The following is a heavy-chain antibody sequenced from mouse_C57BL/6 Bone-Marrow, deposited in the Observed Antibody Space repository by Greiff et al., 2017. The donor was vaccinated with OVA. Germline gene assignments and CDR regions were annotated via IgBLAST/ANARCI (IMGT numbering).Heavy chain of an antibody. CDR1: GYTFTSYG. CDR2: IYPRSGNT. D-gene: IGHD1-1*01. V-gene: IGHV1-81*01. CDR3: ARGVYYGSSLYAMDY. J-gene: IGHJ4*01. Sequence: QVQLKQSGAELARPGASVKLSCKASGYTFTSYGISWVKQRTGQGLEWIGEIYPRSGNTYYNEKFKGKATLTADKSSSTAYMELRSLTSEDSAVYFCARGVYYGSSLYAMDYWGQGTSVTVSS.